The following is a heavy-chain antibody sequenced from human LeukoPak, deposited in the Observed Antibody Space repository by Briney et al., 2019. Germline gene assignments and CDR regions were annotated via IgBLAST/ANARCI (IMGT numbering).Heavy chain of an antibody. CDR1: GGSISSSNYY. CDR3: ARGVEYQLRSPYYYYYMDV. CDR2: IYYSGST. Sequence: SETLSLTCTVSGGSISSSNYYWGWIRQPPGKGLEWIGSIYYSGSTYYNPSLKSRVTISVDTSKNQFSLKLSSVTAADTAVYYCARGVEYQLRSPYYYYYMDVWGKGTTVTVSS. V-gene: IGHV4-39*07. D-gene: IGHD2-2*01. J-gene: IGHJ6*03.